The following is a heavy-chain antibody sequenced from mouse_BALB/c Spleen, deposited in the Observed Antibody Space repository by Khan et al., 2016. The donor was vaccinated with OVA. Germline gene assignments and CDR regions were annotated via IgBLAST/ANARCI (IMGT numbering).Heavy chain of an antibody. Sequence: QVQLQQSGAELARPGASVKLSCKASGYTFTDYYINWVKQRTGQGLEWIGEISPGSGDTYYNEKFKGKATLTADKSSSTVYMQLSSLTAEASAVYFCARRNYFGYTFAYWGRGTLVTGSA. CDR1: GYTFTDYY. CDR3: ARRNYFGYTFAY. V-gene: IGHV1-77*01. CDR2: ISPGSGDT. J-gene: IGHJ3*01. D-gene: IGHD1-2*01.